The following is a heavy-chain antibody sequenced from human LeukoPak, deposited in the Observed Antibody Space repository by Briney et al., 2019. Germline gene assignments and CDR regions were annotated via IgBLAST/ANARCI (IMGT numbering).Heavy chain of an antibody. V-gene: IGHV4-30-4*02. Sequence: SETLSLTCTVSGGSISSGDYYWSWIRQPPGKGLEWIGYIYYSGSTYYNPSLKSRVTISLDTSKNQFSLKLTSVTAADTAVYYCATGREFSSFDFWGQGTLVTVSS. D-gene: IGHD5-18*01. J-gene: IGHJ4*02. CDR1: GGSISSGDYY. CDR2: IYYSGST. CDR3: ATGREFSSFDF.